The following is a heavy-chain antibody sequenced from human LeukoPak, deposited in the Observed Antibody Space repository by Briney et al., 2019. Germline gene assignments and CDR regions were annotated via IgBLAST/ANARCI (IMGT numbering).Heavy chain of an antibody. CDR2: ISDSSPYI. J-gene: IGHJ4*02. CDR1: GFTFSSYF. V-gene: IGHV3-21*01. Sequence: KPGGSLRLSCAASGFTFSSYFMSWVRQAPGKGLEWVSSISDSSPYIYYADSVRGRFTISRDNAKNSLYLQMNSLRAEDTAMYYCARADLSGSYFHPHFLDYWGQGTLVTVSS. CDR3: ARADLSGSYFHPHFLDY. D-gene: IGHD1-26*01.